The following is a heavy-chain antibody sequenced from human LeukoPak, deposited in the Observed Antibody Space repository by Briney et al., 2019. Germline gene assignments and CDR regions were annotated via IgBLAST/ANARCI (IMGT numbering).Heavy chain of an antibody. Sequence: PGGSLRLSCAASGFTFSTYGMHWVRQAPGKGLERVAVIWYDGSDKYYADSVKGRFTISRDNSKNTLFLQMNSLRVEDTAVYYCARDLHSDSSGLLDYWGQGSLVTVSS. CDR3: ARDLHSDSSGLLDY. J-gene: IGHJ4*02. CDR2: IWYDGSDK. D-gene: IGHD3-22*01. CDR1: GFTFSTYG. V-gene: IGHV3-33*01.